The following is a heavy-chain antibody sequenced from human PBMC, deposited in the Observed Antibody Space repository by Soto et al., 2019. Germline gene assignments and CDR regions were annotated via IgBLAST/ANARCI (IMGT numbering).Heavy chain of an antibody. CDR3: ARGPYSPAYDILTGHTLGFDP. J-gene: IGHJ5*02. CDR1: VYSFTRYC. CDR2: IYPGDSDT. D-gene: IGHD3-9*01. V-gene: IGHV5-51*01. Sequence: VESLTISCQVCVYSFTRYCIVSVIQMPGKGLESTGIIYPGDSDTRYSPSFQGQVTISADKSISTAYLQWSSLKASDTAMYYCARGPYSPAYDILTGHTLGFDPWGQGTLVPVSS.